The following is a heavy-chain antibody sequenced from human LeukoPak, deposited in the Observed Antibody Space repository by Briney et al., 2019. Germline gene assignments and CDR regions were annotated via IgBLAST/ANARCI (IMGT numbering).Heavy chain of an antibody. D-gene: IGHD4-17*01. CDR3: ARWETTVTTLDY. J-gene: IGHJ4*02. CDR2: INSDGSST. CDR1: GFTFSSYW. V-gene: IGHV3-74*01. Sequence: PGGSLRLSCAASGFTFSSYWMHWVRQAPGKGLVWVSRINSDGSSTTYADSVKGRFTISRDNAKNTLYLQMNSLRAEDTAVYSCARWETTVTTLDYWGQGTLVTVSS.